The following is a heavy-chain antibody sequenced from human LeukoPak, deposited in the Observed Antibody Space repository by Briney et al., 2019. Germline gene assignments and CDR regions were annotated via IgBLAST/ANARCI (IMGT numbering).Heavy chain of an antibody. J-gene: IGHJ4*02. CDR2: INEDGRHK. CDR1: GFSFTTYW. D-gene: IGHD4/OR15-4a*01. V-gene: IGHV3-7*03. Sequence: PGGSLRLSCTASGFSFTTYWMAWVRQAPGKGLEWVANINEDGRHKNYLDSVKGRFTISRDNSKNTLYLQMNSLRAEDTAVYYCARRAGAYSHPYDYWGQGTLVTVSS. CDR3: ARRAGAYSHPYDY.